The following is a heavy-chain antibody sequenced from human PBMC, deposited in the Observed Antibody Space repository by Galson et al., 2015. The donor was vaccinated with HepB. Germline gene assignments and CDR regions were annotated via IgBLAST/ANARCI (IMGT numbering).Heavy chain of an antibody. CDR1: GYTFSSYG. V-gene: IGHV1-18*01. CDR2: ISAYNGNT. D-gene: IGHD1-14*01. CDR3: ARDDKQQLITGLLYMDV. Sequence: SVKVSCKASGYTFSSYGISWVRQAPGQGLEWMGWISAYNGNTNYAQKLQGRVTMTTDTSTSTAYMELRSLRSDDTAVYYCARDDKQQLITGLLYMDVWGKGTTVTVSS. J-gene: IGHJ6*03.